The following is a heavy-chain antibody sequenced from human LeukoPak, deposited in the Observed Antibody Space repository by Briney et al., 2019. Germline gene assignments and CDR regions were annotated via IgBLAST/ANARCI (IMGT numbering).Heavy chain of an antibody. CDR2: ISSSGST. D-gene: IGHD3-16*01. J-gene: IGHJ6*03. Sequence: PSETLSLTCTVSGGSMSNYHWDWIRQPAGKGLEWIGPISSSGSTNYHPSLKSRVTMSLDTSKNLFSLKLASVTAADTAVYYCAREGGVPTYRFHYFYYIDVWGKGTTVAVSS. V-gene: IGHV4-4*07. CDR3: AREGGVPTYRFHYFYYIDV. CDR1: GGSMSNYH.